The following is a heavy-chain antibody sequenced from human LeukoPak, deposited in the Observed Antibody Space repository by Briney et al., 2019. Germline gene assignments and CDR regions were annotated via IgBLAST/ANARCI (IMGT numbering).Heavy chain of an antibody. Sequence: SETLSLTCTVSGGPISSSSYYWGWIRQPPGKGLEWIGSIYYSGRTYYNPSLKSRVTISVDTSKNQFALKLSSVTAADTAVYYCASQYSSSWAPIPGWFDPWGQGTLVTVSS. V-gene: IGHV4-39*01. D-gene: IGHD6-13*01. CDR2: IYYSGRT. CDR1: GGPISSSSYY. CDR3: ASQYSSSWAPIPGWFDP. J-gene: IGHJ5*02.